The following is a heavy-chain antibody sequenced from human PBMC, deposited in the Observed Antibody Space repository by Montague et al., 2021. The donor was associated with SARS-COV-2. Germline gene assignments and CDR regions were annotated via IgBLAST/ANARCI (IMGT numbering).Heavy chain of an antibody. Sequence: SLRLSCAASGFTFSNYWMHWVRQAPGKGLGWVSRINSHGSSTNYADSVKGRFTISRDNAKNTLYLQMNSLRVEDTAVYYCEREIVAPYYFDAWGQGTLVTVSS. CDR3: EREIVAPYYFDA. CDR2: INSHGSST. D-gene: IGHD5-12*01. V-gene: IGHV3-74*01. J-gene: IGHJ4*02. CDR1: GFTFSNYW.